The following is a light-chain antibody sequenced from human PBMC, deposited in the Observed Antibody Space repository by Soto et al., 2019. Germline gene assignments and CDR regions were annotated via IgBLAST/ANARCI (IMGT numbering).Light chain of an antibody. CDR1: QSVSSSY. V-gene: IGKV3-20*01. Sequence: EIVLTQSPGTLSLSPGERTTLSCRASQSVSSSYLAWYQQKLGQAPRLLIYGASSRATGIPDRFSGSGSGTXXTXTISRLEPEDFAVYYCQQYGSSPFTFGPGTKVDIK. J-gene: IGKJ3*01. CDR2: GAS. CDR3: QQYGSSPFT.